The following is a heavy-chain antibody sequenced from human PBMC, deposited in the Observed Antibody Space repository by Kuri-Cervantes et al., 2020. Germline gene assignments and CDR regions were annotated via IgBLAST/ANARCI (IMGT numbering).Heavy chain of an antibody. CDR3: ARVIVVVVAATP. CDR1: GYSISSGYY. CDR2: IYYSGST. J-gene: IGHJ5*02. D-gene: IGHD2-15*01. V-gene: IGHV4-38-2*02. Sequence: SETLSLTCTVSGYSISSGYYWGWIRQPPGKGLEWIGSIYYSGSTYYNPSLKSRVTISVDTSKNQFSLKLSSVTAADTAVYYCARVIVVVVAATPWGQGTLVTVSS.